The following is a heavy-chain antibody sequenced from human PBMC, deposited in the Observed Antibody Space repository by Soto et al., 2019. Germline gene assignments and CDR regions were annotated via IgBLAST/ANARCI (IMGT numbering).Heavy chain of an antibody. J-gene: IGHJ3*02. CDR3: AKARRGYSYGPPTLDAFDI. Sequence: QVQLVESGGGVVQPGRSLRLSCAASGFSFSSYGMHWVRQAPGKGLEWVAVISYDGSNKYYADSVKGRFTISRDNSKNTLYLQMNSLRAEDTAVYYCAKARRGYSYGPPTLDAFDIWGQGTMVTVSS. V-gene: IGHV3-30*18. CDR2: ISYDGSNK. D-gene: IGHD5-18*01. CDR1: GFSFSSYG.